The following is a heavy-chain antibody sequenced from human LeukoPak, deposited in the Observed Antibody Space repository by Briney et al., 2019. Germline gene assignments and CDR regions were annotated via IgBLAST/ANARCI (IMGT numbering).Heavy chain of an antibody. V-gene: IGHV3-30-3*01. CDR1: GFTFSSYA. CDR3: ARGNCGDPHDNWFDP. D-gene: IGHD4-17*01. J-gene: IGHJ5*02. Sequence: GGSLRLSCAASGFTFSSYAMNWVRQAPGKGLEWVAAISYEGSNKYYADSVKGRLTISRDNSKNTLFLQMNSLRAEDTAVYYCARGNCGDPHDNWFDPWGQGTLVTVSS. CDR2: ISYEGSNK.